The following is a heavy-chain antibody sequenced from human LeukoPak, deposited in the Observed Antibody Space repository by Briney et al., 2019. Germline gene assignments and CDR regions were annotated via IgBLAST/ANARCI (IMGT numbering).Heavy chain of an antibody. CDR3: ARGGGLDS. J-gene: IGHJ5*01. CDR2: IGSGGSPI. D-gene: IGHD2-15*01. Sequence: QPGGSLRLSCAASGFTFSSYEMNWVRQAPGKGLEWVSYIGSGGSPIYYADSVRGRFTISRDNAKNSLYLQMNSLRAEDTAVYYCARGGGLDSWGHGTLVTVSS. V-gene: IGHV3-48*03. CDR1: GFTFSSYE.